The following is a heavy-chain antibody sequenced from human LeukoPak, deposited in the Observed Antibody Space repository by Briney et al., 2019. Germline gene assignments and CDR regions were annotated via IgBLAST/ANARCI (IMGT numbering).Heavy chain of an antibody. CDR2: ISYDGSNK. V-gene: IGHV3-30*04. D-gene: IGHD3-10*02. CDR3: AREALFGEYRPLNY. CDR1: GFTFSSYA. J-gene: IGHJ4*02. Sequence: SGGSLRLSCAASGFTFSSYAMHWVRQAPGKGLEWVAVISYDGSNKYYADSVKGRFTISRDNSKNTLYLQMNSLRAEDTAVYYCAREALFGEYRPLNYWGQGTLVTVSS.